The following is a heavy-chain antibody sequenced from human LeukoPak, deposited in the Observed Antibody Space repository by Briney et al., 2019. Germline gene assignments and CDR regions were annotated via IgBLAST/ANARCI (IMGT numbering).Heavy chain of an antibody. D-gene: IGHD3-22*01. V-gene: IGHV1-18*01. CDR3: ARDADYYDSSGYYFH. CDR1: GYTFTSYG. CDR2: ISAYNGKT. J-gene: IGHJ4*02. Sequence: ASVKVSCKASGYTFTSYGISWVRQAPAQGLEWMGWISAYNGKTNYAQKLQGRVTMTTDTSTGTAYMELRRLSSDDTAVYYCARDADYYDSSGYYFHWRQGTLDTVSS.